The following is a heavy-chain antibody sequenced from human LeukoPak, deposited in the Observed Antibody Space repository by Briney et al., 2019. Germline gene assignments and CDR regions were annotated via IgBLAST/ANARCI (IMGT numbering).Heavy chain of an antibody. CDR1: GGSIISTTYY. CDR2: IYYSGSP. CDR3: ARDRRDGYNLLDY. Sequence: PSETLSLTCTVSGGSIISTTYYWGWIRQPPGKGLEWIASIYYSGSPYYNPSLKSRVTISVDTSKNQFSLKPSSVTAADTAVYYCARDRRDGYNLLDYWGQGTLVTVSS. V-gene: IGHV4-39*07. D-gene: IGHD5-24*01. J-gene: IGHJ4*02.